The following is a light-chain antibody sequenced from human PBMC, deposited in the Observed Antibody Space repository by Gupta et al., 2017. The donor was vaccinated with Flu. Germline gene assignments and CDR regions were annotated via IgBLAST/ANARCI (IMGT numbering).Light chain of an antibody. CDR3: QKYKMARPA. V-gene: IGKV1-27*01. J-gene: IGKJ4*01. Sequence: PSSLSAHVGARVTVTRRSSQDISSYVAWSQQKAGMAPKLLVYAAFSLQSGIPSRFSASGSGTAFTLTISSLQPEDVATYDCQKYKMARPAFGGGTKVEIK. CDR1: QDISSY. CDR2: AAF.